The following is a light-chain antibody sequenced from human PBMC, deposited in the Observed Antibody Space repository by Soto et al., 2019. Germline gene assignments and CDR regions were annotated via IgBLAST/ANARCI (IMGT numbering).Light chain of an antibody. CDR2: DDS. V-gene: IGLV3-21*02. CDR1: NIGSQS. CDR3: QVCHSSNDHCV. Sequence: ALTQPPYWSFAPGETARITCGDDNIGSQSVHWYQQRPNQAPVLVVYDDSDRPSGIPERFSGSNSGNTATLTISRVEAGDEADFYCQVCHSSNDHCVFVSGSKVTV. J-gene: IGLJ1*01.